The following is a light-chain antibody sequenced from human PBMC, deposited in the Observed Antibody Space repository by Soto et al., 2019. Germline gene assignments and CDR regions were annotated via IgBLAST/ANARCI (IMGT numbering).Light chain of an antibody. Sequence: DIQMTQSPSSLSASVGDRVTITCRASQSISSYLNWYQQKPGKAPKLLIYAASSLQSGVPSRFSGSGSGTDFTLTFSSLQPEDFATYYCQHSYSTPPTFGQGTRLVI. CDR3: QHSYSTPPT. CDR1: QSISSY. CDR2: AAS. V-gene: IGKV1-39*01. J-gene: IGKJ5*01.